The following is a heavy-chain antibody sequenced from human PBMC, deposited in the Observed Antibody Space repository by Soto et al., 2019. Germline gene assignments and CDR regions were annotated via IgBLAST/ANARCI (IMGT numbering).Heavy chain of an antibody. Sequence: SVTPYMACSVSGGYRSRYYRRYARLPPGKGLEWIAYIYYSGTSYNPSLKSRVSISLDTPKNQFSLKLSSVTAADTAVYYCARTYDGSGPNSGGYGFDIWGQGTLVS. V-gene: IGHV4-59*01. D-gene: IGHD3-22*01. CDR2: IYYSGT. CDR1: GGYRSRYY. J-gene: IGHJ3*02. CDR3: ARTYDGSGPNSGGYGFDI.